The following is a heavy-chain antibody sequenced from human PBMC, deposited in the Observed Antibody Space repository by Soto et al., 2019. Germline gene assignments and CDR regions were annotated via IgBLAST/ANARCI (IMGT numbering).Heavy chain of an antibody. Sequence: GGSLRLSCAASGFTFDDYAMHWVRQAPGKGLEWVSGISWNSGSIGYADSVKGRFTISRDNAKNSLYLQMNSLRAEDTALYYCAKDLELLSRSSNTYVSFDYWGQGTLVTVSS. CDR2: ISWNSGSI. J-gene: IGHJ4*02. CDR3: AKDLELLSRSSNTYVSFDY. V-gene: IGHV3-9*01. D-gene: IGHD2-2*01. CDR1: GFTFDDYA.